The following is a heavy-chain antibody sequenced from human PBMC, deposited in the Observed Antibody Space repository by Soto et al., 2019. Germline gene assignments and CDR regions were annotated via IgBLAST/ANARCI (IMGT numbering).Heavy chain of an antibody. Sequence: QVHLVESGGGVVQPGRSLRLSCAASGFTFSTYTMHRVRQAPGKGLEWVADISYNGKYEYYADSVKGRFTISRDNSKSTLYLQMNSLTPEDTAVYHCATNPGGAAYWGQGTLVTVSS. CDR3: ATNPGGAAY. V-gene: IGHV3-30*04. D-gene: IGHD2-8*01. CDR1: GFTFSTYT. CDR2: ISYNGKYE. J-gene: IGHJ4*02.